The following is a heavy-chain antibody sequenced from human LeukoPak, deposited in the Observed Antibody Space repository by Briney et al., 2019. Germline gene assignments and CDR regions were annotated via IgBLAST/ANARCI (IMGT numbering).Heavy chain of an antibody. Sequence: SETLSLTCTVSGGSISSHSWSWIRQPPGKGLEWIGHLDDSGGTDYNPSLRSRVTISVDTSKNQFSLKLSSVTAADTAVYYCARSPYCINGICYRRYYFDYWGQGTLVTVSS. CDR3: ARSPYCINGICYRRYYFDY. J-gene: IGHJ4*02. CDR1: GGSISSHS. D-gene: IGHD2-8*01. CDR2: LDDSGGT. V-gene: IGHV4-59*08.